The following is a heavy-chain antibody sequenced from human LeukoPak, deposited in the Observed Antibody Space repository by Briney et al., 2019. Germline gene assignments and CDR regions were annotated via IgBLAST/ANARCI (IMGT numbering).Heavy chain of an antibody. CDR2: IYYSGTT. J-gene: IGHJ4*02. V-gene: IGHV4-30-4*08. CDR3: ARESMAGHLDS. CDR1: GGSISSGGYY. Sequence: SETLSLTCTVSGGSISSGGYYWSWIRQPPGKGLEWVGYIYYSGTTYYNPSLKSRVTISINTSKNQFSLDLRSVSAADTAVYYCARESMAGHLDSWGQGTLVTVSS. D-gene: IGHD6-19*01.